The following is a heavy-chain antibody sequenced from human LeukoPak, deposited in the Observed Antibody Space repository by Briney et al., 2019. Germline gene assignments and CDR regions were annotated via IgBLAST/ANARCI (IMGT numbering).Heavy chain of an antibody. Sequence: GGSLRLSCTASGFSFSNYAMSWVRQAPARGPEWVSSLRGNGETFYADSVKGRCTLSRDDSRNTVYLQLNDLRAEDTAIYYCSKASWGSNADGVWGGQGTQVTVSS. CDR2: LRGNGET. CDR1: GFSFSNYA. CDR3: SKASWGSNADGVW. D-gene: IGHD3-10*01. J-gene: IGHJ1*01. V-gene: IGHV3-23*01.